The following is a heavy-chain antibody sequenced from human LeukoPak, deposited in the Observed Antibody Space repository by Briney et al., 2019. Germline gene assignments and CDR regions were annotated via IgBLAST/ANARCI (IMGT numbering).Heavy chain of an antibody. CDR3: ARAQSESTGHYDFFEY. D-gene: IGHD3-9*01. CDR2: SNPDTGKT. Sequence: ASVKVSCRGSGYTFSNHHLHCVRQAPEQGLEWMGWSNPDTGKTNFAQKFEGRVTMTRETSINTAYMKLSRLGPDDTAIYYCARAQSESTGHYDFFEYWGQGSLVTVSS. J-gene: IGHJ4*02. V-gene: IGHV1-2*02. CDR1: GYTFSNHH.